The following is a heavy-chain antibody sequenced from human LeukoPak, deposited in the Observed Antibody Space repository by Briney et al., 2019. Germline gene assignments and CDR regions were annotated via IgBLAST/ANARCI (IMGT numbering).Heavy chain of an antibody. CDR1: GLTFSRDG. Sequence: PRGSLRLACEATGLTFSRDGVQWVRQAPAKRMEWVAVIWYDGSNKYYADSVKGRFTISRDNSKNTLYLQMNSLIAEDTAVYYCARTYSGYEYYFDYWGHGDLFTVSS. CDR2: IWYDGSNK. D-gene: IGHD5-12*01. CDR3: ARTYSGYEYYFDY. V-gene: IGHV3-33*01. J-gene: IGHJ4*01.